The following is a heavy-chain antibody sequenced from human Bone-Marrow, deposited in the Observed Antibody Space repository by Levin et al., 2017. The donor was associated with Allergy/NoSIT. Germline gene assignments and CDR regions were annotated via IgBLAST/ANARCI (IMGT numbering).Heavy chain of an antibody. CDR1: GGSVSTGNYY. J-gene: IGHJ4*02. D-gene: IGHD5/OR15-5a*01. CDR3: AREDMSTSLDY. V-gene: IGHV4-61*01. CDR2: IYYTGST. Sequence: SETLSLTCTVSGGSVSTGNYYWTWLRQPPGKGLEWIGYIYYTGSTLYDPALKSRVTISLEPSKNQFSLKLTSVTAADTAVYFCAREDMSTSLDYWGQGNLVTVSS.